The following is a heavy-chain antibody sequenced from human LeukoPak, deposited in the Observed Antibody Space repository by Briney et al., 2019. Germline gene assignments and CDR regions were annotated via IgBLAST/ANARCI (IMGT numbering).Heavy chain of an antibody. Sequence: PGGSLRLSCVGSGFTFSSYGMHWVRQAAGKGLEWVAFIRHDGSNKYYADSVKGRFTVSRDNSKNTLFLQMNSLRVEEMAVYYCAKEVYPYDSGTYYFDYWGRGTLVTVSS. CDR3: AKEVYPYDSGTYYFDY. CDR1: GFTFSSYG. J-gene: IGHJ4*02. D-gene: IGHD3-10*01. CDR2: IRHDGSNK. V-gene: IGHV3-30*02.